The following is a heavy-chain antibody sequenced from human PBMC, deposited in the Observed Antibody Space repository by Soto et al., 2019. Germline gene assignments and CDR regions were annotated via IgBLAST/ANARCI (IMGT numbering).Heavy chain of an antibody. CDR1: GYTFTRYG. CDR2: VSAYDGTS. CDR3: ARDWVIYDSGSGYDYGLDV. J-gene: IGHJ6*02. Sequence: QVQLVQSGAEVKKPGASVKVSCKASGYTFTRYGISWVRQAPGQGLEWIGWVSAYDGTSKNTQKLQGKVIMTTDTSTTTAYMEPRSLRSDDTAVYYCARDWVIYDSGSGYDYGLDVWGQGTTVTVSS. V-gene: IGHV1-18*01. D-gene: IGHD3-10*01.